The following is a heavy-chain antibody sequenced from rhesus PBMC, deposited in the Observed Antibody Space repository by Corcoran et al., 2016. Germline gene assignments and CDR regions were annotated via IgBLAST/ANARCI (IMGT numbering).Heavy chain of an antibody. CDR1: GGSISSNY. Sequence: QVQLQESGPGLGKPLETLSLTCAVSGGSISSNYWRWVRQPPGKGLEWIGFINGSGSSTNYNPSLQSLVTLSVDTSKNQFSLKLSSVTAADTAVYYCARASGNYWGQGVLVTVSS. J-gene: IGHJ4*01. V-gene: IGHV4S11*01. CDR2: INGSGSST. D-gene: IGHD6-37*01. CDR3: ARASGNY.